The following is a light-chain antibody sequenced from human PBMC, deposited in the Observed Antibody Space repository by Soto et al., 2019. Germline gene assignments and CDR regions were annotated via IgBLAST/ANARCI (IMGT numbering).Light chain of an antibody. CDR1: QHVSNH. Sequence: DIQMTQSPSSLSASVGDRVTITCRASQHVSNHLVWYQQKPGKAPRLLIYSASNLQGGVPSRFSGSGSGTHFTLTINSLQPEDFATYFCLHVAAFPITFGQGTRLEI. CDR3: LHVAAFPIT. V-gene: IGKV1-12*01. CDR2: SAS. J-gene: IGKJ5*01.